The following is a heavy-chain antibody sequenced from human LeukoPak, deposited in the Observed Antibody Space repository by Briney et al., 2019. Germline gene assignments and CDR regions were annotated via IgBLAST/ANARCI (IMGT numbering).Heavy chain of an antibody. Sequence: GGSLRLSCAASGFTFSSYGMHWVRQAPGKGLEWVAVISYDGSNKYYADSVKGRVTISRDNSKNTVYLQMNSLRAEDTAVYYCARDRRDGYTYWGQGTLVTVSS. CDR1: GFTFSSYG. J-gene: IGHJ4*02. CDR2: ISYDGSNK. CDR3: ARDRRDGYTY. D-gene: IGHD5-24*01. V-gene: IGHV3-30*03.